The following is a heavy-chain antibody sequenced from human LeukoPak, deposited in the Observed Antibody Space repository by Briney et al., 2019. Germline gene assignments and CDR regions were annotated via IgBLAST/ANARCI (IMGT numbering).Heavy chain of an antibody. V-gene: IGHV3-30-3*02. CDR1: GFTFSSYA. Sequence: GRSLRLSCAASGFTFSSYAMHWVRQAPGKGLEWVAVISYDGSNKYYADSVKGRFTISRDNSKNTLYLQMNSLRAEDTAVYYCAKYQGWFHNPTDYWGQGTLVTVSS. J-gene: IGHJ4*02. CDR3: AKYQGWFHNPTDY. D-gene: IGHD1-14*01. CDR2: ISYDGSNK.